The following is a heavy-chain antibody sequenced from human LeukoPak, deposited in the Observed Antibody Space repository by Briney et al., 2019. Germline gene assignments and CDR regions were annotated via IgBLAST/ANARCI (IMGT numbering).Heavy chain of an antibody. D-gene: IGHD5-12*01. Sequence: ASVTVSCKASGYTFTSYDINWVRQATGQGLEWMGWMNPNSGSTGYAQKFQGRVTITRNTSISTAYMELSGLRSEDTAVYYCARGRATGYPYYFEYWGQGTLVTVSS. J-gene: IGHJ4*02. CDR1: GYTFTSYD. CDR2: MNPNSGST. V-gene: IGHV1-8*03. CDR3: ARGRATGYPYYFEY.